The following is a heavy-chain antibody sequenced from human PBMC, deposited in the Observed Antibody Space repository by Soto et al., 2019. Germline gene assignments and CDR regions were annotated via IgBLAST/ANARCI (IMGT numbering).Heavy chain of an antibody. D-gene: IGHD2-15*01. V-gene: IGHV3-33*01. J-gene: IGHJ4*02. CDR1: GFTFSSYG. Sequence: GGSLRLSCAASGFTFSSYGMHWVRQAPGKGLEWVAVIWYDGSNKYYADSVKGRFTISRDNSKNTLYLQMNSLRAEDTAVYYCARDREYCSGGSCSLLDYWGQGTLVTVSS. CDR2: IWYDGSNK. CDR3: ARDREYCSGGSCSLLDY.